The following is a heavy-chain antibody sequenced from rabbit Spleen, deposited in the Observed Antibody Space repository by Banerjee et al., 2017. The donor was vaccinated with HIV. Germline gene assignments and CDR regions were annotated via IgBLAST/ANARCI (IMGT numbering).Heavy chain of an antibody. V-gene: IGHV1S45*01. CDR3: ARDFDV. CDR2: IFAGSTGTP. J-gene: IGHJ3*01. Sequence: QEQLVESGGGLVQPTGSLTLTCTASGFSFSTVYWIYWVRQAPGKGLEWIGTIFAGSTGTPDSASWAKGRFTISKTSSTTGTLQMTSLTAADTATYCCARDFDVWGQGTLVTVS. CDR1: GFSFSTVYW.